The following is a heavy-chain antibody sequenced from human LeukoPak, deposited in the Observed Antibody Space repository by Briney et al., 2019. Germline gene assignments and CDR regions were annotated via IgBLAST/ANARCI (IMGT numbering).Heavy chain of an antibody. CDR3: ARDPSAWDLFDY. D-gene: IGHD1-26*01. Sequence: GGSLRLSCAASGFTFSSYAMSWVRQAPGKGLEWVSAISGSGGSTYYADSVKGRFTISRDNAKNSLYLQMNSLRAEDTAVYYCARDPSAWDLFDYWGQGTLVTVSS. CDR2: ISGSGGST. CDR1: GFTFSSYA. J-gene: IGHJ4*02. V-gene: IGHV3-23*01.